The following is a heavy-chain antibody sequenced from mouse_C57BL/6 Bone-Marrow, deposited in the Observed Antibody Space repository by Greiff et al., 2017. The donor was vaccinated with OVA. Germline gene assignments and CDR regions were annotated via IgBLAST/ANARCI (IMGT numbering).Heavy chain of an antibody. CDR3: ARELRSPYFDY. CDR2: IYPRSGNT. D-gene: IGHD1-1*01. J-gene: IGHJ2*01. V-gene: IGHV1-81*01. CDR1: GYTFTSYG. Sequence: VQLVESGAELARPGASVKLSCKASGYTFTSYGISWVKQRTGQGLEWIGEIYPRSGNTYYNEKFKGKATLTADKSSSTAYMELRSLTSEDSAVYFCARELRSPYFDYWGQGTTLTVSS.